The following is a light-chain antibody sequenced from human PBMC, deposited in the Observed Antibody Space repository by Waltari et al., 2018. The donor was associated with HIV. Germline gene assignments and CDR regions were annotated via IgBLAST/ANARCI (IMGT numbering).Light chain of an antibody. V-gene: IGLV2-14*03. CDR3: SSYTANSRI. CDR2: DVS. CDR1: SSDVGGHNS. Sequence: QSALTQPASVSGSLGQSLTISCTGTSSDVGGHNSVSSSQQHPGKAPKHLISDVSNRPSGVSNRFSGSKSGNTASLTISGLQAEDEADYYCSSYTANSRIFGGGTRLTVL. J-gene: IGLJ2*01.